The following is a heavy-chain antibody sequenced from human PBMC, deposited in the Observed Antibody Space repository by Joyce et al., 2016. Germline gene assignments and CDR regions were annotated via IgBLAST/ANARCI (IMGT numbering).Heavy chain of an antibody. Sequence: VHLVQSGAEVKEPGASVTVSCKASGYTFTGFYVHWVRQAPGQGLEWMGIVNKMRGGTTDEQKFQGRGTLTRDKASNTHYMELNSLTSDDTAVFYCARDLTGSGWYYFDHWGQGTLVTVSS. CDR1: GYTFTGFY. J-gene: IGHJ4*02. CDR3: ARDLTGSGWYYFDH. V-gene: IGHV1-46*01. CDR2: VNKMRGGT. D-gene: IGHD6-19*01.